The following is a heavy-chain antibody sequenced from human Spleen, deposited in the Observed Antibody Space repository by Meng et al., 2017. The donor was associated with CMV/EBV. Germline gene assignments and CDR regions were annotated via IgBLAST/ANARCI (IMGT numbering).Heavy chain of an antibody. Sequence: GESLKISCVASGFTFSDSGMGWVRHAPGKGLEWVSTISGSGTNTHYADSVKGRFTISRDNSKNTLSLQMNSLRADDTALYYCARDTGRAAADLWGQGIMVTVSS. D-gene: IGHD6-25*01. CDR1: GFTFSDSG. J-gene: IGHJ5*02. CDR3: ARDTGRAAADL. V-gene: IGHV3-23*01. CDR2: ISGSGTNT.